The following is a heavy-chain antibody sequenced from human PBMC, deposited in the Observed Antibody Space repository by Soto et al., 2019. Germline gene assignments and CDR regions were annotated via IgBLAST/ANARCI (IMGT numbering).Heavy chain of an antibody. CDR1: GGSVSSGSYY. Sequence: SETLSLTCTVSGGSVSSGSYYWSWIRQPPGKGLEWIGYIYYSGSTNYNPSLKSRVTISVDTSKNQFSLKLSSVTAADTAVYYCARDPSDYPYYYYGMDVWGQGTTVTVSS. CDR3: ARDPSDYPYYYYGMDV. D-gene: IGHD4-17*01. J-gene: IGHJ6*02. V-gene: IGHV4-61*01. CDR2: IYYSGST.